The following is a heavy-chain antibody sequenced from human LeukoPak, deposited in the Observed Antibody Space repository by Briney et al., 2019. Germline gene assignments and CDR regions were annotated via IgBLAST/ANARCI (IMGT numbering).Heavy chain of an antibody. D-gene: IGHD4-17*01. CDR1: GYTFSSHG. CDR3: ARSTTKAFDI. Sequence: ASVKVSCKASGYTFSSHGISRVRQAPGQGLEWMAWISAYHGNSNYAQKLQGRVTMTTDTSTSTAYMELRSLRSDDTAVYYCARSTTKAFDIWGQGTKVTLSS. J-gene: IGHJ3*02. CDR2: ISAYHGNS. V-gene: IGHV1-18*01.